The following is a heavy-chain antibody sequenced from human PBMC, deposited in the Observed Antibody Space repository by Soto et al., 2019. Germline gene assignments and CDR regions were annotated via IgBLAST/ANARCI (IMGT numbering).Heavy chain of an antibody. Sequence: VSEKVSCKASGYTFTISGISWVRQAPGQGLEWMGWISTYNGDTNYAQTFQGRVTMTTDTSTSTVHMEVRSLRSDDTAVYYCAREGVAPYYYYGMDVWGQGTPVTVSS. CDR2: ISTYNGDT. CDR1: GYTFTISG. D-gene: IGHD5-12*01. J-gene: IGHJ6*02. V-gene: IGHV1-18*01. CDR3: AREGVAPYYYYGMDV.